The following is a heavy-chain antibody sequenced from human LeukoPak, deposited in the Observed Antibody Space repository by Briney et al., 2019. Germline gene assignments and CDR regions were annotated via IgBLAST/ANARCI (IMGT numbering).Heavy chain of an antibody. CDR2: ISWNSGSI. D-gene: IGHD3-22*01. J-gene: IGHJ4*02. V-gene: IGHV3-9*01. Sequence: GGSLRLSCAASGFTFDDYAMHWVRQAPGKGLEWVSGISWNSGSIGYADSVKGRFTISRDNAKNSLYLQMNSLRAEDTALYYCAKASLDSSGYYYFDYWGQGTLVTVSS. CDR1: GFTFDDYA. CDR3: AKASLDSSGYYYFDY.